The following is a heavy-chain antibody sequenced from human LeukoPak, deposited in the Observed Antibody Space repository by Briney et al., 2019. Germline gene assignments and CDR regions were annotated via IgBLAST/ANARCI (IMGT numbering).Heavy chain of an antibody. D-gene: IGHD6-13*01. Sequence: PGRSLRLSCAASGFTFSSYAMHWVRQAPGKGLEWVAVISYDGSNKYYADSVKGRFTISRDNSKNTLYLKMNSLRAEDTAVYYCAREGIAAAGPRPFDYWGQGTLVTVSS. CDR3: AREGIAAAGPRPFDY. J-gene: IGHJ4*02. CDR1: GFTFSSYA. CDR2: ISYDGSNK. V-gene: IGHV3-30-3*01.